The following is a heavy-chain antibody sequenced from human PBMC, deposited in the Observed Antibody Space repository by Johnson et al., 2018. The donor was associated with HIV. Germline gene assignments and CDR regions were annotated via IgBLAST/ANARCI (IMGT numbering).Heavy chain of an antibody. CDR3: ASEVEYSTLGGV. V-gene: IGHV3-33*08. Sequence: QVQLVESGGGVVQPGRSLRLSCAASGFTFSSYAMHWVRQAPGKGLEWVAVIWYDGSNKYYADSVKGRFTISRDNSKNTLYLQMNSLRADDTAVYYCASEVEYSTLGGVWGQGTVVTVSS. CDR2: IWYDGSNK. D-gene: IGHD6-6*01. J-gene: IGHJ3*01. CDR1: GFTFSSYA.